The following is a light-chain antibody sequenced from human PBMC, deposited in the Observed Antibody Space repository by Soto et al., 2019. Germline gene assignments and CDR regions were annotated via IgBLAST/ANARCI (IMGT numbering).Light chain of an antibody. CDR2: WAS. Sequence: DSVMTQSTASLAVSLGERATINCKSSQSVLNSCNNKNYLVWYQQKPGQPPKALIYWASIRESGVPDRFSGSGSGTDFTLTISSLQAEDVAVYYCQQYYSAPLTFGGGTKVDI. V-gene: IGKV4-1*01. CDR1: QSVLNSCNNKNY. CDR3: QQYYSAPLT. J-gene: IGKJ4*01.